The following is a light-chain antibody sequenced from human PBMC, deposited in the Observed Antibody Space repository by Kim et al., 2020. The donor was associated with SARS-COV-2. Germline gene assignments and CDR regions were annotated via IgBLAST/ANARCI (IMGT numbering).Light chain of an antibody. Sequence: DIQMTQSPSSLSASVGDIVTITCHASQDISNYLNWYQQKPGKAPKLLIYDASHLETGVPSRFSGSGSGKDFTFTISSLQPEDIATYYCQQYDNLSLTFGGGTKVDIK. CDR3: QQYDNLSLT. J-gene: IGKJ4*01. CDR1: QDISNY. V-gene: IGKV1-33*01. CDR2: DAS.